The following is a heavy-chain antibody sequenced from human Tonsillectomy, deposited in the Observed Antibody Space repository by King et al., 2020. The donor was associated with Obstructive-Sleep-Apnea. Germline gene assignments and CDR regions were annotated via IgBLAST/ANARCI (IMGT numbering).Heavy chain of an antibody. J-gene: IGHJ6*02. D-gene: IGHD3-9*01. CDR1: GGSISSYS. CDR3: ARYVPYDWLVSYYYYGMDV. CDR2: MFRSGST. V-gene: IGHV4-4*07. Sequence: VQLQESGPGLVKPSETLSLTCTVSGGSISSYSWAWIRQPAGEGLEWIGRMFRSGSTNCNPSLKSRVTMSVDTSKNQFSLKLNSVTAADTAVYYCARYVPYDWLVSYYYYGMDVWGQGTAVTVSS.